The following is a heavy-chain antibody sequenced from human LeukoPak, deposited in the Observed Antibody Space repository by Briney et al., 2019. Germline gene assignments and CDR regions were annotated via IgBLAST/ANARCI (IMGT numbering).Heavy chain of an antibody. Sequence: GGSLRLSCAASGFTFSSYGMHWVRQAPGKGLEWVAVIWYDGSNKYYADSVKGRFTISRDNSKNTLYLQMNSLRAEDTAVYYCAKDASMIVVVPAALDYWGQGTLVTVSS. CDR2: IWYDGSNK. J-gene: IGHJ4*02. CDR1: GFTFSSYG. D-gene: IGHD2-2*01. CDR3: AKDASMIVVVPAALDY. V-gene: IGHV3-33*06.